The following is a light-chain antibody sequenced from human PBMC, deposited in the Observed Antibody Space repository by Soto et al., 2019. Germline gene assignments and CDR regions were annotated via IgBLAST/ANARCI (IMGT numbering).Light chain of an antibody. CDR3: QQRSNWHFT. V-gene: IGKV3-11*01. CDR2: DAS. J-gene: IGKJ3*01. CDR1: QSVSSY. Sequence: EIVLTQSPGTLSLSPGERATLSCRVSQSVSSYLAWYQQKPGQAPRLLIYDASDRATGIPARFSGSGSGTDFTLTISSLEPEDFAVYYCQQRSNWHFTFGPGTKVDIK.